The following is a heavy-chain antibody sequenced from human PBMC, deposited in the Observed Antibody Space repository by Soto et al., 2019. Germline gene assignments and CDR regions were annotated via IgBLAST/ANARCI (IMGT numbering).Heavy chain of an antibody. V-gene: IGHV1-69*06. J-gene: IGHJ3*02. D-gene: IGHD6-19*01. CDR2: IIPIFGTA. CDR1: GGTFSSYA. Sequence: SVKVSCKASGGTFSSYAISWLRQAPGQGLEWMGGIIPIFGTANYAQKFQGRVTITADKSTSTAYMELSSLRSEDTAVYYCAREMAVATNDAFDIWGQGTMVTVSS. CDR3: AREMAVATNDAFDI.